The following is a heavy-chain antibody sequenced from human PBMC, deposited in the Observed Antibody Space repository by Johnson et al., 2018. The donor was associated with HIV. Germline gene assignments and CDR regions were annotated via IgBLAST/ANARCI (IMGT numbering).Heavy chain of an antibody. J-gene: IGHJ3*02. CDR3: ARDSIPNVVVIDAFDI. CDR2: ISYDGSNK. V-gene: IGHV3-30*04. CDR1: GFTFSRYA. D-gene: IGHD3-22*01. Sequence: QVQLVESGGGVVQPGRSLRLSCAASGFTFSRYAMHWVRQAPGKGLEWVAVISYDGSNKYYADSVKGRFTISRDNSKNTLYLQMNSLRAEDTAVYYCARDSIPNVVVIDAFDIWGQGTMVTVSS.